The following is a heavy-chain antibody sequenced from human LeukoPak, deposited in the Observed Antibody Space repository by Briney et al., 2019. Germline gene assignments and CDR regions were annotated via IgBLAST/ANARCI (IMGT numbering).Heavy chain of an antibody. J-gene: IGHJ5*02. D-gene: IGHD3-3*01. CDR1: GDTFTSHH. CDR3: AREAVTIFGVVRTQTTKLPHRFDP. CDR2: INRSGRST. Sequence: ASVKVSCKASGDTFTSHHMHGVRQAPGDGLEWMGIINRSGRSTKYAQKVQGRVTMTRDMSTSTVYMELSSLRSEETAVYYCAREAVTIFGVVRTQTTKLPHRFDPWGQGTLVTVSS. V-gene: IGHV1-46*01.